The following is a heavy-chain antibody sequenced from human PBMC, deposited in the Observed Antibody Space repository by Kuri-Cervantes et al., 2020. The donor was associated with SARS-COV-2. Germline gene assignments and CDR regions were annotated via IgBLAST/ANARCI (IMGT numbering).Heavy chain of an antibody. D-gene: IGHD3-3*01. Sequence: SETLSLTCTVSGGSISSYHWSWIRQPPGKGLEWIGYIYYSGSTNYNPSLKSRVTISVDTSENQFSLKLSSVTAADTAVYYCARAGEWLFGDAFDIWGQGTMVTVSS. CDR2: IYYSGST. CDR1: GGSISSYH. J-gene: IGHJ3*02. CDR3: ARAGEWLFGDAFDI. V-gene: IGHV4-59*01.